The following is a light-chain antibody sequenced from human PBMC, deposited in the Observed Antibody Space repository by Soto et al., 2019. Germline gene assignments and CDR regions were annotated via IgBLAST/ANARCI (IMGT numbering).Light chain of an antibody. CDR2: DGS. J-gene: IGKJ3*01. CDR3: QKFNNYPLN. CDR1: QSISRG. Sequence: DIQMTTSPSTLSSSVGDRFTITCLASQSISRGLAWYQQKPGKAPNLLIYDGSSVESGVPSRFSGSGSGTEFTLTISSLQPEDIATYYCQKFNNYPLNCGPGTKVAIK. V-gene: IGKV1-5*01.